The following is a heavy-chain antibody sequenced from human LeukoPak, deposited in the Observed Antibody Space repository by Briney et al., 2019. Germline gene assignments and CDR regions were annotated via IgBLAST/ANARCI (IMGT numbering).Heavy chain of an antibody. V-gene: IGHV3-7*01. CDR3: ARDLGYGDYSYFDY. J-gene: IGHJ4*02. CDR2: IKQAGSDK. D-gene: IGHD4-17*01. Sequence: GGSLRLSSAASGFAFTIYWMSWARQAPGKGHARVANIKQAGSDKYYADSVKGRFTISRDNANNSLYLQMNSLRAEDTAVYYCARDLGYGDYSYFDYWGQGTLVTVSS. CDR1: GFAFTIYW.